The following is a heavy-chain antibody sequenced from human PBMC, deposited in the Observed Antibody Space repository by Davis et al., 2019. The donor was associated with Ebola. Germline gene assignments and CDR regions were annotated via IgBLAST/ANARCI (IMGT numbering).Heavy chain of an antibody. J-gene: IGHJ4*02. CDR1: GFTFSSYW. Sequence: GESLKISCAASGFTFSSYWMSWVRQAPGKGLEWVSAISGSGGSTYYADSVKGRFTISRDNSKNTLYLQMNSLRAEDTAVYYCAKSRFLEWGVDYWGQGTLVTVSS. V-gene: IGHV3-23*01. CDR3: AKSRFLEWGVDY. CDR2: ISGSGGST. D-gene: IGHD3-3*01.